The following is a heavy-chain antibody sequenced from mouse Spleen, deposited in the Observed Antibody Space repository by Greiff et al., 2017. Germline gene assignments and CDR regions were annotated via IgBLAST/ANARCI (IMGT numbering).Heavy chain of an antibody. V-gene: IGHV1-69*01. CDR2: IDPSDSYT. J-gene: IGHJ2*01. CDR3: AILWYPDY. D-gene: IGHD2-1*01. CDR1: GYTFTSYW. Sequence: QVQLQQPGAELVMPGASVKLSCKASGYTFTSYWMHWVKQRPGQGLEWIGEIDPSDSYTNYNQKFKGKATLTVDKSSSTAYMQLSGLTSEDSAVYYCAILWYPDYWGQGTTLTVSS.